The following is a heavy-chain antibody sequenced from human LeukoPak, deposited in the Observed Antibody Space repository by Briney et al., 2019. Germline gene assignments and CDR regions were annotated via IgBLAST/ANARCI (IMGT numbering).Heavy chain of an antibody. Sequence: GGSLRLSCAASGFTFSNYAMSWVRQAPGKGLEWVSAISGNGGSTFYADSVKGRFTISRDNSKNTLYLQMNSLRVEDTAVYYCARVSKPGWYDYYYMDVWGKGTTVTVSS. V-gene: IGHV3-23*01. CDR1: GFTFSNYA. CDR3: ARVSKPGWYDYYYMDV. J-gene: IGHJ6*03. CDR2: ISGNGGST. D-gene: IGHD2/OR15-2a*01.